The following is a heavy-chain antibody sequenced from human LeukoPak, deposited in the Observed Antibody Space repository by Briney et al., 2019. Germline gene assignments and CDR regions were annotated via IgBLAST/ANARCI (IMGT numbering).Heavy chain of an antibody. Sequence: PGGSLRLSCAASGFTFSSYGMHWVRQAPGKGLEWVAVISYDGSNKYYADSVKGRFTISRDNSKNTLYLQMNSLRAEDTAVYYCAKDRYSSGWYSLHWGQGTLVTVSS. CDR1: GFTFSSYG. V-gene: IGHV3-30*18. D-gene: IGHD6-19*01. CDR3: AKDRYSSGWYSLH. J-gene: IGHJ4*02. CDR2: ISYDGSNK.